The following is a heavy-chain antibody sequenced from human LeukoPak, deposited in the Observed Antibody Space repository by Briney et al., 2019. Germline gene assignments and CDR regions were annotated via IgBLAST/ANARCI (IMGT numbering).Heavy chain of an antibody. CDR3: ARHGAEGVDFDY. Sequence: ASVKVSCKASGYTFTSYYMHWVRQAPGQGLEGMGIINPSGGSTSYAQKFQGRVTMTRDTSTSTVYMELSSLRSEDTAVYYCARHGAEGVDFDYWGQGTLVTVSS. V-gene: IGHV1-46*01. CDR2: INPSGGST. CDR1: GYTFTSYY. D-gene: IGHD3-3*01. J-gene: IGHJ4*02.